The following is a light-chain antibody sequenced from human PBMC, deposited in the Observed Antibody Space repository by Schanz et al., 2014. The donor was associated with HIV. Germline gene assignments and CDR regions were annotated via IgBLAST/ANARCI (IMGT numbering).Light chain of an antibody. CDR2: GTS. CDR3: QQYGSSPLT. CDR1: QTVSNN. J-gene: IGKJ3*01. Sequence: EIVMTQSPGTLSVSPGERATLSCRASQTVSNNLAWYQQKPGQAPRLLISGTSTRASGIPDRFSGSGSGTDFTLTIARLEPEDFGVYYCQQYGSSPLTFGPGSKLDVK. V-gene: IGKV3-20*01.